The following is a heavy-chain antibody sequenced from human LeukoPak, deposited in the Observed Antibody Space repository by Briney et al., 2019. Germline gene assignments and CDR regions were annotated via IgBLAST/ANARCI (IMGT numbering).Heavy chain of an antibody. D-gene: IGHD2-8*01. CDR2: ITTYNGNR. V-gene: IGHV1-18*01. CDR1: GYTLSDYG. J-gene: IGHJ4*02. CDR3: ARDCSNGVCFPRDY. Sequence: GASVKVSCKASGYTLSDYGISWVRQAPGQGLEWVGWITTYNGNRKYAEKFQGRVTMTTGTSTSTYYMEMRSLRSDDTAIYYCARDCSNGVCFPRDYWGQGTQITVST.